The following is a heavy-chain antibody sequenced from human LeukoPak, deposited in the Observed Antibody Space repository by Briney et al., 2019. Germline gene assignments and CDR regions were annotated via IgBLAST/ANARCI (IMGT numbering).Heavy chain of an antibody. Sequence: GGSLRLSCAASGFTFSHYWMHWVRQAPGKGLVWVSRINTDGSDTVYADSVKGRFTISRDNAKNTLYLQMNTLRAEDTAVYYCARDRSVTNGGFDYWGQGTLVTVSS. J-gene: IGHJ4*02. CDR3: ARDRSVTNGGFDY. CDR1: GFTFSHYW. D-gene: IGHD7-27*01. CDR2: INTDGSDT. V-gene: IGHV3-74*01.